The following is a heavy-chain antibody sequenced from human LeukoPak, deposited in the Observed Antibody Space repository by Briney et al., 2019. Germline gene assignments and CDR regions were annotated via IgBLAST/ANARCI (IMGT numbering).Heavy chain of an antibody. V-gene: IGHV3-23*01. Sequence: PGGSLRLSCAASGFTFSSYAMSWVRQAPGKGLEWVSAISGSGGSTYYADSVKGRFTISRDNSKNTLYLQMNSLRAEDTAVYYCAKVGGGYYDSSGYYFAAFDIWGQGTMVTVSS. CDR2: ISGSGGST. J-gene: IGHJ3*02. D-gene: IGHD3-22*01. CDR1: GFTFSSYA. CDR3: AKVGGGYYDSSGYYFAAFDI.